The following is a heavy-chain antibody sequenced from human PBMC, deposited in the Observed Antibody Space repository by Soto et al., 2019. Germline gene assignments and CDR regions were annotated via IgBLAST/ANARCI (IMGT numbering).Heavy chain of an antibody. CDR2: IYYSGST. Sequence: PSETLSLTCTVSGGSISSSSYYWGWIRQPPGKGLEWIGSIYYSGSTYYNPSLKSRVTISVDTSKNQFSLKLSSVTAADTAVYYCAREEYNYYYYYGMDVWGQGTTVTVSS. CDR3: AREEYNYYYYYGMDV. J-gene: IGHJ6*02. V-gene: IGHV4-39*01. CDR1: GGSISSSSYY. D-gene: IGHD6-6*01.